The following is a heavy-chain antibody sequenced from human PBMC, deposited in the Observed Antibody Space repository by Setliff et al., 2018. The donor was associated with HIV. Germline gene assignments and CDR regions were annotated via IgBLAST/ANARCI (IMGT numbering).Heavy chain of an antibody. Sequence: PGGSLRLSCAASGFTFSSYGVHWVRQAPGKGLEWVAFIRYDGSQKYYVGPVKGRFTISRDNSKNTLYLQMNSLRVEDTAVYYCAKDVCSGAYCYAYYYYGMDVWGQGTMVTVSS. D-gene: IGHD2-15*01. V-gene: IGHV3-30*02. CDR3: AKDVCSGAYCYAYYYYGMDV. CDR2: IRYDGSQK. CDR1: GFTFSSYG. J-gene: IGHJ6*02.